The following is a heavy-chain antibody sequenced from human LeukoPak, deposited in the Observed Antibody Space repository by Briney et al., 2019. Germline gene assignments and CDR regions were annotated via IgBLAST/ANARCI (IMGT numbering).Heavy chain of an antibody. CDR3: ARGVVVGGITGYLDY. J-gene: IGHJ4*02. CDR2: IYRDGSDK. CDR1: EFSFSSYW. V-gene: IGHV3-7*03. D-gene: IGHD1-26*01. Sequence: GGSLRLSCAASEFSFSSYWMYWVRQAPGKGLEWVANIYRDGSDKYYADSVKGRITISRDNAKNSLYLQMNSLRAEDTAVYYCARGVVVGGITGYLDYWGQGTLVTVSS.